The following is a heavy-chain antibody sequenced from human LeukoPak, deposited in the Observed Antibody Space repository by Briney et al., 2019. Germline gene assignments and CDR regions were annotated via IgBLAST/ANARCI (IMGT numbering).Heavy chain of an antibody. Sequence: LRHSCAASGFTFSDYYMSWIRQHPGKGLEWIGYIYYRGSTYYNPSLKSRVTISVDTSKNQFSLKLSSVTAADTAVYYCARGNAGLYYYDSSGYYTTDYWGQGTLVTVSS. CDR1: GFTFSDYY. CDR3: ARGNAGLYYYDSSGYYTTDY. J-gene: IGHJ4*02. CDR2: IYYRGST. D-gene: IGHD3-22*01. V-gene: IGHV4-31*02.